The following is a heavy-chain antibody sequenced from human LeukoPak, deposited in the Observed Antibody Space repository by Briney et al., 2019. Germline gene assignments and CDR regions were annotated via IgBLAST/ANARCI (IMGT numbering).Heavy chain of an antibody. CDR2: IYYSGST. CDR1: GGSISSSSYY. V-gene: IGHV4-39*01. D-gene: IGHD3-22*01. J-gene: IGHJ4*02. Sequence: SETLSLTCTVSGGSISSSSYYWGWIRQPPGKGLEWIGSIYYSGSTNYNPSFKSRVTVSVDTSKNQFSLTLNSVTASDTAVYYCARHGGWLSPYTYWGQGTLVTVSS. CDR3: ARHGGWLSPYTY.